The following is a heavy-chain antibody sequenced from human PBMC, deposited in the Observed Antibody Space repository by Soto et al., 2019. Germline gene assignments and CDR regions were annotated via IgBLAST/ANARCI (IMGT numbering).Heavy chain of an antibody. Sequence: PSETLSLTCTVSGDSISSWSYYWAWIRQPPGKGLEWIAYIYYTGSTYYNPSLKSRVTISVDTSQNQFSLKLSSVTAADTAVYYCARHDGFTTVPHLDFWGQGTLVTVSS. D-gene: IGHD4-17*01. CDR3: ARHDGFTTVPHLDF. J-gene: IGHJ4*02. CDR1: GDSISSWSYY. CDR2: IYYTGST. V-gene: IGHV4-39*01.